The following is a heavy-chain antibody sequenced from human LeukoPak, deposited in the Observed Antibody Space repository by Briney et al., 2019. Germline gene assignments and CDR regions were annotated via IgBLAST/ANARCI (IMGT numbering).Heavy chain of an antibody. D-gene: IGHD6-6*01. CDR1: GFTFSRYL. CDR3: ARCHSSSSGDY. V-gene: IGHV3-7*05. Sequence: GSLGLPCATSGFTFSRYLMSWVRPAPGKGLEWVANIQQGGSEKYYVDSVKGRFTISRDNAKNSLFLQMNSLRAEDTAVYYCARCHSSSSGDYWGQGTLVTVSS. CDR2: IQQGGSEK. J-gene: IGHJ4*02.